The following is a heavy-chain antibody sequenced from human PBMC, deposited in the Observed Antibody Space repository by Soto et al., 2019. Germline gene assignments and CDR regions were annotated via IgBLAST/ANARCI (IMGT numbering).Heavy chain of an antibody. CDR3: ARDGNCSSTSCYISWFDP. D-gene: IGHD2-2*02. CDR2: ISAYSGNT. CDR1: GYTFTSYG. J-gene: IGHJ5*02. V-gene: IGHV1-18*01. Sequence: ASVKVSCKASGYTFTSYGISWVRQAPGQGLEWMGWISAYSGNTNYAQKLQGRVTMTTDTSTSTAYMELRSLRSDDTAVYYCARDGNCSSTSCYISWFDPWGQGTLVTVSS.